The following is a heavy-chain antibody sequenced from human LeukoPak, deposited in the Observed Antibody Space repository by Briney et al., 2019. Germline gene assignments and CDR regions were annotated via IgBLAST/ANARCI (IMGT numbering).Heavy chain of an antibody. V-gene: IGHV3-72*01. CDR3: ATTYGSGTYYQYYFDY. J-gene: IGHJ4*02. CDR2: AKNKADSYTT. D-gene: IGHD3-10*01. Sequence: PGGSLRLSCAASGFTFSDYYMDWVRQAPGKGLEWVGRAKNKADSYTTEYAASVKGRFTISRDDSKNSLSLQMDSLKTEDTAVYYCATTYGSGTYYQYYFDYWGQGTLVTVSS. CDR1: GFTFSDYY.